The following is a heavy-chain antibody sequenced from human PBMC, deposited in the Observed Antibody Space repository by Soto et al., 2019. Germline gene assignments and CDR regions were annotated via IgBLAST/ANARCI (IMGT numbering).Heavy chain of an antibody. CDR2: IKEDGSQR. Sequence: GGSLRLSCAASGLTFNTHWMSWVRQAPGKGLEWLAGIKEDGSQRYYVDSVRGRFTISRDNAKNSLYLQMDGLRAEDTAVYYCARINSSGSYWGQGTLVTAPQ. D-gene: IGHD6-19*01. V-gene: IGHV3-7*03. CDR1: GLTFNTHW. CDR3: ARINSSGSY. J-gene: IGHJ4*02.